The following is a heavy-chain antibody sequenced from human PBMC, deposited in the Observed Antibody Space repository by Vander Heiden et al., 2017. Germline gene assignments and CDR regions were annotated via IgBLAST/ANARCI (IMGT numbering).Heavy chain of an antibody. J-gene: IGHJ3*02. V-gene: IGHV4-4*02. Sequence: VHLQESGPGLVEPSGTISHTCAVSGGAVGSATCWTWVRQSPGKGLEWIGEIYHSGSTNYNPSLKSRVTILVDKSKNNFSLNLTSVIAADTAVYYWASAGSSCYQGGAFDIWGQGTMVTVSS. CDR3: ASAGSSCYQGGAFDI. D-gene: IGHD6-13*01. CDR2: IYHSGST. CDR1: GGAVGSATC.